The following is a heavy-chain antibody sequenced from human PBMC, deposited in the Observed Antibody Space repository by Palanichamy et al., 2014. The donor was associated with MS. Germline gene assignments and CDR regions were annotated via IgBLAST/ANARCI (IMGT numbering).Heavy chain of an antibody. CDR3: ARESIAVAGPIDY. CDR2: IKEDGNKG. V-gene: IGHV3-7*01. J-gene: IGHJ4*02. D-gene: IGHD6-19*01. CDR1: GFTFSSYW. Sequence: EVQLVESRGRLGPSGGGPVRLSCVASGFTFSSYWMSWVRQAPGKGLEWVANIKEDGNKGNYVDSVKGRFTISRDNAKNSLYLQMNSLRAEDTAIYYCARESIAVAGPIDYWGQGTLVTVSS.